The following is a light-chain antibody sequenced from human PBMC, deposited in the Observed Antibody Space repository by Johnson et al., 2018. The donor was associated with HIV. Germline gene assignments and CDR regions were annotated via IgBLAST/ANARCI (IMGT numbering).Light chain of an antibody. Sequence: QSVLTQPLSVSAAPGQKVTISCSGSSSDMGNYAVSWYQQLPGTAPKLLIYENNKRPSGIPDRFSGSKSGTSATLGITGLQTGDEADYYCGTWDSSLSAEVFGTGTKVTAL. J-gene: IGLJ1*01. CDR2: ENN. CDR3: GTWDSSLSAEV. CDR1: SSDMGNYA. V-gene: IGLV1-51*02.